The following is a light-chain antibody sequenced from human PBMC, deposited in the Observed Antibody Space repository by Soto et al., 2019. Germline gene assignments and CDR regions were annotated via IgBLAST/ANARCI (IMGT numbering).Light chain of an antibody. V-gene: IGKV1-5*01. CDR2: DAS. J-gene: IGKJ1*01. CDR1: QSLSNR. Sequence: DIQMTQSPSTLSAPVRDRVTITCRASQSLSNRLAWYQQKPGKAPKVLIYDASSLESGVPSRFSGSGSGTHFILTISSLQPDDFATYYCHYYSAVWTFGQGTKVDIK. CDR3: HYYSAVWT.